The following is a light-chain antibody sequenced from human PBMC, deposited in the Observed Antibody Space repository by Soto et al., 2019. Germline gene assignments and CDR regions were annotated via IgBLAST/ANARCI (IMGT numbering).Light chain of an antibody. CDR2: GAS. J-gene: IGKJ2*01. V-gene: IGKV3-15*01. CDR1: QSVSSN. Sequence: EIVMTQSPATLSVSPGERATLSCRASQSVSSNLAWYQQKPGQAPRLLIYGASTRATGIPARFSGSGSGTEFTLTISSLKSEDFAVYYCQQYNNWPPWGYTFGQGTKLEIK. CDR3: QQYNNWPPWGYT.